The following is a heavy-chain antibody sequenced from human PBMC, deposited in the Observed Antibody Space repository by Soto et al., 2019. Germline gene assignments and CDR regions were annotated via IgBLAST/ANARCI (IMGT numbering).Heavy chain of an antibody. V-gene: IGHV3-23*01. CDR1: GFTFSSYA. CDR2: ISGSGDST. J-gene: IGHJ2*01. Sequence: EVQLLESGGGLVQPGGSLRLSCAASGFTFSSYAMNWVRQAPGKGLQWVSVISGSGDSTYYAGSVKGRFTISRDNSQITLYLQMNSLRAEDTAVYYCARRNSGWYFDLWGRGTLVTVSS. D-gene: IGHD4-4*01. CDR3: ARRNSGWYFDL.